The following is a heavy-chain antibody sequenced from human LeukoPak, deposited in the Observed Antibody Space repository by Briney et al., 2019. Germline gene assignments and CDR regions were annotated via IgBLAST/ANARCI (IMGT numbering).Heavy chain of an antibody. J-gene: IGHJ3*02. CDR3: ARGRSSSWYPPTYSAFDI. D-gene: IGHD6-13*01. V-gene: IGHV6-1*01. Sequence: SQTLSLTCAISGDSVSSNSAAWNWIRQSPSRGLEWLGRTYYRSKWYNDYAVSVKSRITINPDTSKNQFSLQLNSVTPEDTAVYYCARGRSSSWYPPTYSAFDIWGQGTMVTVSS. CDR2: TYYRSKWYN. CDR1: GDSVSSNSAA.